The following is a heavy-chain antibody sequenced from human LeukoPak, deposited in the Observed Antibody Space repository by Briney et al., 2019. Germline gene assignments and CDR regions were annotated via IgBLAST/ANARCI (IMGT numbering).Heavy chain of an antibody. CDR2: IYSGGST. J-gene: IGHJ4*02. D-gene: IGHD3-10*01. CDR1: GFKFSDHY. CDR3: SSASGSYLAFDY. V-gene: IGHV3-53*01. Sequence: QPGGSQRLSCAASGFKFSDHYIDWVRQAPGKGLEWVSVIYSGGSTYYADSVKGRFTISRDNSKNTLYLQMNSLRAEDTAVYFCSSASGSYLAFDYWGQGTLVTVSS.